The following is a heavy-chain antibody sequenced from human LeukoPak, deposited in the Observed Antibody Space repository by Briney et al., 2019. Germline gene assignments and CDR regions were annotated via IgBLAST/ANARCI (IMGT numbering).Heavy chain of an antibody. CDR3: AREAIVVVPAAPFEY. D-gene: IGHD2-2*01. CDR1: GYTFTSYY. CDR2: INPSGGST. V-gene: IGHV1-46*01. Sequence: ASVKVSCKAFGYTFTSYYMQWVRQAPGQGLEWMGIINPSGGSTTYPQNFQSRVTMTRDTSASTVYLELSSLRSEDTAVYYCAREAIVVVPAAPFEYWGQGTLVTVSS. J-gene: IGHJ4*02.